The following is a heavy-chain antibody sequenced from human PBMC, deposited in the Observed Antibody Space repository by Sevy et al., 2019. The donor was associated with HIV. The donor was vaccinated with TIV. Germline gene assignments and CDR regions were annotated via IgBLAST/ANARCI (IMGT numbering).Heavy chain of an antibody. V-gene: IGHV3-21*01. CDR3: ARDGGRYCSGGSCYGMDV. Sequence: GGSLRLSCAASGFTFGSYSMNWVRQAPGKGLEWVSSISSSSSYIYYADSVKGRFTISRDNAKNSLYLQMNSLRAEDTAVYYCARDGGRYCSGGSCYGMDVWGQGTTVTVSS. D-gene: IGHD2-15*01. J-gene: IGHJ6*02. CDR2: ISSSSSYI. CDR1: GFTFGSYS.